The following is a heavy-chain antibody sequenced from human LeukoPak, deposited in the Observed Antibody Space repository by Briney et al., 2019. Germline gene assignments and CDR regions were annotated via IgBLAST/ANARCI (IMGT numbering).Heavy chain of an antibody. Sequence: PGGSLRLSCAASGFTFSSYSMHWVRQAPGKGLEWVAVISYDGSNKYFADSVKGRFTISRDNSKNTLYLQMNSLRAEDTAVYYCARDSSYNDLPYYFGYWGQGTLVTVSS. V-gene: IGHV3-30-3*01. CDR3: ARDSSYNDLPYYFGY. CDR1: GFTFSSYS. CDR2: ISYDGSNK. J-gene: IGHJ4*02. D-gene: IGHD3/OR15-3a*01.